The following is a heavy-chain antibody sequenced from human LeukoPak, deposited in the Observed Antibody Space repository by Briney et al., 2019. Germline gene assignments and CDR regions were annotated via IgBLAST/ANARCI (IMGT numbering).Heavy chain of an antibody. J-gene: IGHJ4*02. CDR1: GYSISSGYY. D-gene: IGHD3-10*01. V-gene: IGHV4-38-2*02. CDR3: ARVTVGVRGLHFDL. Sequence: SETLSLTCTVSGYSISSGYYWGWIRQSAGKGLEWIGRIYTSGSTDYNPSLQSRVTISVDASKNQFSLRLSSVTAADTAVYYCARVTVGVRGLHFDLWGQGILVTVSS. CDR2: IYTSGST.